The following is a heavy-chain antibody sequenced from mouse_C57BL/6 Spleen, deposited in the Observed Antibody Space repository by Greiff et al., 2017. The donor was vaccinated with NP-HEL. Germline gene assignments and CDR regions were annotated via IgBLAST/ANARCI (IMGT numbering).Heavy chain of an antibody. Sequence: VQLQQPGAELVRPGSSVKLSCKASGYTFTSYWMHWVKQRPIQGLEWIGNIDPSDSETHYNQKFKDKATLTVDKSSSTAYMQLSSLTSEDSAVYYCARLEGYSNYYYYAMDYWGQGTSVTVSS. CDR1: GYTFTSYW. CDR3: ARLEGYSNYYYYAMDY. D-gene: IGHD2-5*01. V-gene: IGHV1-52*01. CDR2: IDPSDSET. J-gene: IGHJ4*01.